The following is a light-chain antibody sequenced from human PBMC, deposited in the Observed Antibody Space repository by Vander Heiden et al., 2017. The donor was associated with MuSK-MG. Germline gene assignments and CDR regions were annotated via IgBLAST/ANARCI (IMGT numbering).Light chain of an antibody. CDR2: RAA. CDR3: QQDNRITWT. V-gene: IGKV1-5*03. Sequence: DPQLTQSPSTLSASVGDSVTITCRASQSSSNGLAWYHQKPGKAPNRLIYRAASLESGAPSTFSGSGSGTEVTLTISSLQPDEFGTYHCQQDNRITWTFGQGTKVEIK. J-gene: IGKJ1*01. CDR1: QSSSNG.